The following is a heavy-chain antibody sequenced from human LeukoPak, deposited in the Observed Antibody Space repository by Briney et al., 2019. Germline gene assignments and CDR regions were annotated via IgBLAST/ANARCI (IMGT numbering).Heavy chain of an antibody. V-gene: IGHV3-48*04. CDR2: TTGSGSTK. CDR3: ASGNSAHWF. D-gene: IGHD1-26*01. J-gene: IGHJ4*02. CDR1: GFTFSNYA. Sequence: PGGSLRLSCAASGFTFSNYAPNWVRQAPGRGLEWVSYTTGSGSTKYYADSVRGRFTVSRDNAKNSLYLQMNNLRAEDTAVHYCASGNSAHWFWGQGTLVTVSS.